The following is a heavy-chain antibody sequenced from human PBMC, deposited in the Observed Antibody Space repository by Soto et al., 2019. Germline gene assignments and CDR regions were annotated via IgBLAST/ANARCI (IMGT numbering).Heavy chain of an antibody. CDR2: ISAYNGNT. Sequence: ASVKVSCKASGYTFTSYGISWVRQAPGQGLEWMGWISAYNGNTNYAQKLQGRVTMTTDTSTSTAYMELRSLRSDDTAVYYCARESGDCTNGVCYYGMDVWDKETTVTVSS. J-gene: IGHJ6*04. V-gene: IGHV1-18*04. CDR1: GYTFTSYG. CDR3: ARESGDCTNGVCYYGMDV. D-gene: IGHD2-8*01.